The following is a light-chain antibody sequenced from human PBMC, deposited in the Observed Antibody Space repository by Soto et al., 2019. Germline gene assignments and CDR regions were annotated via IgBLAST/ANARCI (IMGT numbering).Light chain of an antibody. CDR1: RSDVGGYNY. CDR2: DVS. CDR3: SSYTSQSTVV. J-gene: IGLJ3*02. V-gene: IGLV2-14*01. Sequence: QSVLTQPASVSGSPGQSIAISCTGTRSDVGGYNYVSWYQQPPGKAPKLIIYDVSDRPSGVSTRFSGSKSGNTASLTISGFQADDDADYYCSSYTSQSTVVFGGGTKLTVL.